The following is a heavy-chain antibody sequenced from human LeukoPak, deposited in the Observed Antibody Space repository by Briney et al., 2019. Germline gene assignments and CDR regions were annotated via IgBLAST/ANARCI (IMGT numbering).Heavy chain of an antibody. CDR2: IYYSGST. CDR3: ARRASRFGNYYYGMDV. V-gene: IGHV4-39*01. J-gene: IGHJ6*02. Sequence: PSETLSLTCTVSGGSISSSSYYWGWIRQPPGKGLEWIGSIYYSGSTYYNPSLKSRVTISVDTSKNQFSLKLSSVTAADTAVYYCARRASRFGNYYYGMDVWGQGTTVTVSS. CDR1: GGSISSSSYY. D-gene: IGHD3-16*01.